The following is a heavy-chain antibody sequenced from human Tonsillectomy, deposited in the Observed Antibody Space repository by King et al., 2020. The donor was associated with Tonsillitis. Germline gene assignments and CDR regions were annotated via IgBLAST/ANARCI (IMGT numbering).Heavy chain of an antibody. J-gene: IGHJ4*02. D-gene: IGHD6-19*01. CDR1: GYTFSDYY. Sequence: QLVQSGAEVKKPGASVKVSCKASGYTFSDYYIHWVRQDPGQGLEWMGWINPNTGDTNYGQKFQGRVTMTRDTSINTAYMELSRLTSGDTAVYYCARDLLEAVAVYFFADWGQGTLVTVSS. V-gene: IGHV1-2*02. CDR3: ARDLLEAVAVYFFAD. CDR2: INPNTGDT.